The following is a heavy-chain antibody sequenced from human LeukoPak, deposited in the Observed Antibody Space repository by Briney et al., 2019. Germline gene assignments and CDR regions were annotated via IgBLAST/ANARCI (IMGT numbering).Heavy chain of an antibody. CDR2: IYYSGNT. D-gene: IGHD3-3*01. CDR1: GGSITTNSYY. J-gene: IGHJ6*03. CDR3: ARALTYYDFWSGYSMDV. V-gene: IGHV4-39*07. Sequence: SETLSLTCTVSGGSITTNSYYWGWIRQPPGKGLEWIGSIYYSGNTYYNPSLKSRLSVSVDTSKNQFSLKLSSVTAADTAVYYCARALTYYDFWSGYSMDVWGKGTTVTVSS.